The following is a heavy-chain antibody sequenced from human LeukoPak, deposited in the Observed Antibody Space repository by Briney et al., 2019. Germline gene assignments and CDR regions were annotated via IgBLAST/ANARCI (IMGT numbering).Heavy chain of an antibody. Sequence: SETLSLTCTVCGGSISSYYWSWIRQPPGKGLEWIGHIYYSGSTHYNPSLKSRVTISVDTSKNQFSLKLSSVTAADTAVYYCARHVGNSGSGSYLTYFDYWGQGTLVTVSS. CDR2: IYYSGST. V-gene: IGHV4-59*08. CDR1: GGSISSYY. CDR3: ARHVGNSGSGSYLTYFDY. J-gene: IGHJ4*02. D-gene: IGHD3-10*01.